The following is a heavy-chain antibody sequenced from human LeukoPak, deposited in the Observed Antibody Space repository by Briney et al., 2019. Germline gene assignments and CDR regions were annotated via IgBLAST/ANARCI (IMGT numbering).Heavy chain of an antibody. V-gene: IGHV3-21*01. CDR2: ISSGSGFI. CDR1: GFSFSTYS. J-gene: IGHJ4*02. CDR3: ARGGAGRTVVDLFDC. D-gene: IGHD2-21*01. Sequence: GGSLRLSCAASGFSFSTYSMNWVRQAPGKGLEWVSSISSGSGFIFYADSVQGRFTISRDNAKDSLYLQMNSLRAEDTAVYYCARGGAGRTVVDLFDCWGQGTLVTVSS.